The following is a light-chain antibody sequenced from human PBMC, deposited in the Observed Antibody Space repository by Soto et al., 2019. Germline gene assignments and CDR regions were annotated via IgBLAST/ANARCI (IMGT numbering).Light chain of an antibody. CDR1: QSVSSNY. Sequence: IVLTLSHCNLSVSRWQRATLSCRSSQSVSSNYLAWYQQKPGQAPRLLIYGASSRATGIPDRFSGSGSGTDFTLTISRLEPEDFAVYYCQQYGSSPWKCGKGHKVDI. V-gene: IGKV3-20*01. J-gene: IGKJ1*01. CDR3: QQYGSSPWK. CDR2: GAS.